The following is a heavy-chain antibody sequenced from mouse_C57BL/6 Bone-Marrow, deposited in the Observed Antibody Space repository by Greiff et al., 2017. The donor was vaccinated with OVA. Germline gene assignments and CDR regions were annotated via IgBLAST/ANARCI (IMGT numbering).Heavy chain of an antibody. J-gene: IGHJ3*01. CDR1: GFNIKDYY. D-gene: IGHD2-9*01. CDR2: IDPEDGDT. V-gene: IGHV14-1*01. Sequence: VQLQQSGVELVRPGASVKLSCTASGFNIKDYYMHWVKQRPEQGLEWIGRIDPEDGDTEYAPKFQGKATMTADTSSNTAYLQLSSLTSEDTAVYYCTTLTYYGYLWFAYWGQGTLVTVSA. CDR3: TTLTYYGYLWFAY.